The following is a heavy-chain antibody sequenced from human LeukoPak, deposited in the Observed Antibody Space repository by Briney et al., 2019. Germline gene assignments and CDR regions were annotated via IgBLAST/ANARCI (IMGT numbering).Heavy chain of an antibody. D-gene: IGHD3-10*01. V-gene: IGHV3-48*04. J-gene: IGHJ4*02. CDR1: GFTFTSYA. CDR3: ARDGYYYGSGSYYVGY. CDR2: ISSSSSTI. Sequence: GGSLRLSCAASGFTFTSYAMSWVRQAPGKGLEWVSYISSSSSTIYYAGSVKGRFTISRDNAKNSLYLQMNSLRAEDTAVYYCARDGYYYGSGSYYVGYWGQGTLVTVSS.